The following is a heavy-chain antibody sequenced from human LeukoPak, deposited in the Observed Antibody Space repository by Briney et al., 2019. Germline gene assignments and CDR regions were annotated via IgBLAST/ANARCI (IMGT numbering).Heavy chain of an antibody. CDR3: ARKYSSGWKLSVFQH. CDR2: MNPNSGNT. Sequence: GASVKVSCKASGYTFTSYDINWVRQATGQGLEWMGWMNPNSGNTGYAQKFQGRVTMTRNISISTAYMELSSLRSEDTAVYYCARKYSSGWKLSVFQHWGHGTLVTVFS. V-gene: IGHV1-8*01. D-gene: IGHD6-19*01. CDR1: GYTFTSYD. J-gene: IGHJ1*01.